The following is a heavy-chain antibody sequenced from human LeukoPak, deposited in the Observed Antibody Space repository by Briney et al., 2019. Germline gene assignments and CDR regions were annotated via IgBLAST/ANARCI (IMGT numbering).Heavy chain of an antibody. Sequence: GGSLRLSCAASGFTVSSNYMSWVRQAPGKGLEWVSVIYSGCSTYYADSVKGRFTISRDNPKNTLYLQMNSLRAEDTAVYYCARGTRDSSGSYYYYYYGMDVWGQGTTVTVSS. CDR3: ARGTRDSSGSYYYYYYGMDV. CDR1: GFTVSSNY. V-gene: IGHV3-66*01. J-gene: IGHJ6*02. CDR2: IYSGCST. D-gene: IGHD6-19*01.